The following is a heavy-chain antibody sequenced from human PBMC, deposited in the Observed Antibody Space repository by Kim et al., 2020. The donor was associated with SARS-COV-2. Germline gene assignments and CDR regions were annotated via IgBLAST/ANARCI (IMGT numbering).Heavy chain of an antibody. J-gene: IGHJ3*02. CDR1: GFTFSSYS. Sequence: GGSLRLSCAASGFTFSSYSMNWVRQAPGKGLEWVSYISSSSSTIYYADSVKGRFTISRDNAKNSLYLQMNSLRAEDTAVYYCASDSLTNAFDIWGQGTMVTVSS. CDR3: ASDSLTNAFDI. CDR2: ISSSSSTI. V-gene: IGHV3-48*04.